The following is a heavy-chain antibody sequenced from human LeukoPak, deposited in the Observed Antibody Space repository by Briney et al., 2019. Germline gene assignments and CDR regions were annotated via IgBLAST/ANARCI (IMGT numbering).Heavy chain of an antibody. D-gene: IGHD5-24*01. J-gene: IGHJ3*02. V-gene: IGHV1-46*01. Sequence: ASVKVSCKASGYTFTSYYMHWVRQAPGRGLEWMGIINPSGGSTSYAQKSQGRVTMTRDTSTSTVYMELSSLRPEDTAVYYCAREWRRWLQLRGAFDIWGQGTMVTVSS. CDR3: AREWRRWLQLRGAFDI. CDR2: INPSGGST. CDR1: GYTFTSYY.